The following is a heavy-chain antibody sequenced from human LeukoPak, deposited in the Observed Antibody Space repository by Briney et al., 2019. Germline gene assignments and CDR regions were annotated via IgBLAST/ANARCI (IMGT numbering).Heavy chain of an antibody. CDR2: INAGNGNT. Sequence: ASVKVSFKASGYTFTNYAIHWVRQAPGQRLEWMGRINAGNGNTKYSQKFQGRVTITRDTSASTAYMELSSLRSEDTALYYCASGLITMVQGATDFWGQGTLVTVSS. D-gene: IGHD3-10*01. J-gene: IGHJ4*02. CDR3: ASGLITMVQGATDF. V-gene: IGHV1-3*01. CDR1: GYTFTNYA.